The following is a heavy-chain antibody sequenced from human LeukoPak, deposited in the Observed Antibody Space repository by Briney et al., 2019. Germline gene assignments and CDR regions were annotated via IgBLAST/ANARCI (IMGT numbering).Heavy chain of an antibody. CDR3: ARDFCSSTSCYFDS. D-gene: IGHD2-2*01. CDR2: IRALNGNT. V-gene: IGHV1-18*01. Sequence: SVKVSYKASGYSFTTYGITWVRQAPGQGLEWMVWIRALNGNTNYAQKLQGRVTMTTDTSTSTAYMELRSLRSDDAAVYYCARDFCSSTSCYFDSWGQGTLVTVPS. CDR1: GYSFTTYG. J-gene: IGHJ4*02.